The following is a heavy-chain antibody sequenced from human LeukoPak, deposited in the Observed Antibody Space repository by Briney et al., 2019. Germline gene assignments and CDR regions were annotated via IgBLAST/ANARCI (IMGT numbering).Heavy chain of an antibody. CDR1: GFTFSGYW. Sequence: GGSLRLTCAASGFTFSGYWKSWVRQAPGKGLEWVANIKEDGSDKYYVDSVKGRFTISRENAKNSLYLQMKSVKAEDTAVYYCVRGGGNFDYWGQGTLVTVSS. D-gene: IGHD2-15*01. CDR3: VRGGGNFDY. CDR2: IKEDGSDK. V-gene: IGHV3-7*04. J-gene: IGHJ4*02.